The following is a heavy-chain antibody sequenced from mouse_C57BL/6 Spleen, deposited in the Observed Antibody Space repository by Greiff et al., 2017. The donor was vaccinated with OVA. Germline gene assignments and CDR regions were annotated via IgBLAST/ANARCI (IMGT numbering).Heavy chain of an antibody. CDR3: ARHEDYTAWFAY. V-gene: IGHV1-62-2*01. J-gene: IGHJ3*01. CDR2: FYPGSGSI. CDR1: GYTFTEYT. Sequence: VQVVESGAELVKPGASVKLSCKASGYTFTEYTIHWVKQRSGQGLEWIGWFYPGSGSIKYNEKFKDKATLTADKSSSTVYMELSRLTSEDSAVYFCARHEDYTAWFAYWGQGTLVTVSA.